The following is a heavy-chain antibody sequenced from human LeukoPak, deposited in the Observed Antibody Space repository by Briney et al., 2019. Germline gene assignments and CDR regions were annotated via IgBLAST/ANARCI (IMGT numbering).Heavy chain of an antibody. CDR1: GYTFTSND. CDR3: ARGLFYYDSSGYYLDN. CDR2: MNPNSGNT. J-gene: IGHJ4*02. D-gene: IGHD3-22*01. Sequence: GASVKVSCKASGYTFTSNDINWVRQATGQGLEWMGWMNPNSGNTGYAQKFQGRVTITRNTSISTAYMELSSLRSEDAAVYFCARGLFYYDSSGYYLDNWGQGTLVTVSS. V-gene: IGHV1-8*03.